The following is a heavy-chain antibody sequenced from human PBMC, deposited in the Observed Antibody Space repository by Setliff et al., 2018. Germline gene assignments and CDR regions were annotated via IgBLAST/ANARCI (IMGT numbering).Heavy chain of an antibody. D-gene: IGHD3-10*01. CDR1: GSSFSSYS. Sequence: SETLSLTCTVSGSSFSSYSWSWIRQPPGKGLEWIGYKYYSGSTNSNPSLKSRVTISVDTSKNQLSLKLTSVTAADTAVYYCARHVGSRSRGYNYYYYYMDVWGKGTTGTVSS. V-gene: IGHV4-59*08. CDR3: ARHVGSRSRGYNYYYYYMDV. CDR2: KYYSGST. J-gene: IGHJ6*03.